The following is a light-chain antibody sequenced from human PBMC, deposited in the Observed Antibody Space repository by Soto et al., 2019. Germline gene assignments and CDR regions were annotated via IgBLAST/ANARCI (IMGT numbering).Light chain of an antibody. Sequence: IVLTQSPGRLYLSPGERATLSCRASQSVNLNYLAWYEQRPGQAPRLPIYGQSRRASGIPDRFSGGGSGTDFTLTISSLEPEDFAVYYCQQFGDFPYTFGQGT. J-gene: IGKJ2*01. CDR1: QSVNLNY. CDR2: GQS. CDR3: QQFGDFPYT. V-gene: IGKV3-20*01.